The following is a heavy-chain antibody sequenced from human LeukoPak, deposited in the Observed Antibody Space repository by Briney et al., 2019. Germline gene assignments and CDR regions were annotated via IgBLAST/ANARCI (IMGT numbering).Heavy chain of an antibody. CDR2: ISSSGSTI. D-gene: IGHD2-21*02. J-gene: IGHJ4*02. V-gene: IGHV3-48*03. CDR1: GFTFSSYE. CDR3: ARQMTRSLDF. Sequence: GGSLRLSCAASGFTFSSYEMNWVRQAPGKGLEWVLFISSSGSTIYYADSVKGRFTISRDNAKNSLYLQMNSLRAEDTAVYYCARQMTRSLDFWGQGTLVTVSS.